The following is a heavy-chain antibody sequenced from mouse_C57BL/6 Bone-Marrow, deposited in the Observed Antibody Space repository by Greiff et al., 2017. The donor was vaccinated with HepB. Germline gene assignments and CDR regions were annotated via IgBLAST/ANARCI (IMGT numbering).Heavy chain of an antibody. V-gene: IGHV1-59*01. CDR3: ARSPTTVVATYWYFDV. D-gene: IGHD1-1*01. CDR2: IDPSDSYT. J-gene: IGHJ1*03. Sequence: QVQLKQPGAELVRPGTSVKLSCKASGYTFTSYWMHWVKQRPGQGLEWIGVIDPSDSYTNYNQKFKGKATLTVDTSSSTAYMQLSSLTSEDSAVYYCARSPTTVVATYWYFDVWGTGTTVTVSS. CDR1: GYTFTSYW.